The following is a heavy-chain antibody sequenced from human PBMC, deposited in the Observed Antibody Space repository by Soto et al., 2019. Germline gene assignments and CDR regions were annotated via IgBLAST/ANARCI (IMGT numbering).Heavy chain of an antibody. CDR2: INHSGST. V-gene: IGHV4-34*01. J-gene: IGHJ6*02. Sequence: QVQLQQWGAGLLKPSETLSLTCAVYGGSFSGYYWSWIRQPPGKGLEWIGEINHSGSTNYNQSLKSRVTISVDTSKNQFSLKLSSVTAADTAVYYCARVTGRYYYGMDVWGQGTTVTVSS. CDR1: GGSFSGYY. CDR3: ARVTGRYYYGMDV.